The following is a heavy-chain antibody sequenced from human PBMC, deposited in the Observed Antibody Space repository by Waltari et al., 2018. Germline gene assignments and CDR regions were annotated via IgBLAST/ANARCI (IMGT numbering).Heavy chain of an antibody. CDR3: ARVDDILTGYDAFDI. J-gene: IGHJ3*02. CDR2: IYNSGST. V-gene: IGHV4-61*02. Sequence: QVQLQESGPGLVKPSQTLSLTCTVSGGSISSGSYYWSWIRQPAGKGLEWIGRIYNSGSTNYNPSLKSRVTISVDTSKNQFSLKLSSVTAADTAVYYCARVDDILTGYDAFDIWGQGTMVTVSS. CDR1: GGSISSGSYY. D-gene: IGHD3-9*01.